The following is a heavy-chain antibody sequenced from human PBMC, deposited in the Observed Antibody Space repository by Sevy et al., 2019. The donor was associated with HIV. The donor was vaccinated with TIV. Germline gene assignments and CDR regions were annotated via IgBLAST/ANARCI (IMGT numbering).Heavy chain of an antibody. D-gene: IGHD6-13*01. CDR2: IHSSGNT. CDR3: ARYMGSGTSFDY. Sequence: SETLSLTCTVSGGSITNYYWGWIRQPPGMRLEWIGYIHSSGNTNSNPSLKSRVTISVDTSKNQFSLNLNSVIAADTAVYYCARYMGSGTSFDYWGQGTLVTVPS. V-gene: IGHV4-59*13. CDR1: GGSITNYY. J-gene: IGHJ4*02.